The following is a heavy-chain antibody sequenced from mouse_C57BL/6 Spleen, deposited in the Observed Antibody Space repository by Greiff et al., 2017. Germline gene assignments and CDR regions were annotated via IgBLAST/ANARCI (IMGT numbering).Heavy chain of an antibody. V-gene: IGHV1-50*01. CDR3: ATGPLPPFAD. CDR1: GYTFTSYW. J-gene: IGHJ3*01. Sequence: VQLQQPGAELVKPGASVKLSCKASGYTFTSYWMQWVKQRPGQGLEWIGEIDPSDSYTNYNQKFKGKATLTVDTSSSTAYMQLSSLTSEDSAVYYCATGPLPPFADWGQGTLVTVSA. CDR2: IDPSDSYT.